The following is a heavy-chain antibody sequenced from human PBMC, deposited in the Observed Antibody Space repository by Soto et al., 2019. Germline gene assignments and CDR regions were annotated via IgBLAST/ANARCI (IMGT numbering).Heavy chain of an antibody. CDR2: ISAHNGNT. V-gene: IGHV1-18*01. CDR3: ARGRYGDY. CDR1: GYTFTSYG. D-gene: IGHD1-1*01. J-gene: IGHJ4*02. Sequence: QVHLVQSGGEVKKPGASVKVSCKASGYTFTSYGITWVRQAPGQGLEWMGWISAHNGNTDYAQKLQGRVIVTRDTSTSTAYMELRSLRSDDPAVYYCARGRYGDYWGQGALVTVSS.